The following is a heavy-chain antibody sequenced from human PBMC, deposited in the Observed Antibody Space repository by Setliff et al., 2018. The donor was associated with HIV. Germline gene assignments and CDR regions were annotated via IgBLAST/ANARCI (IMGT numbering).Heavy chain of an antibody. Sequence: SETLSLTCAVYGGSFNGYSWTWIRQPPGKGLEWIGGINHSGSTNYNPSLKSRVTISVDTSKNQFSLKLNSVTAADTAVYYCAGAGHYYDSSGTALDYWGQGTLVTSPQ. J-gene: IGHJ4*02. V-gene: IGHV4-34*01. CDR1: GGSFNGYS. CDR2: INHSGST. CDR3: AGAGHYYDSSGTALDY. D-gene: IGHD3-22*01.